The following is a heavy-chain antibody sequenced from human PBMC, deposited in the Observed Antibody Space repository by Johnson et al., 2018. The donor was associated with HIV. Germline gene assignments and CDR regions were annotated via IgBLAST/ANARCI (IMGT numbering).Heavy chain of an antibody. V-gene: IGHV3-30*18. D-gene: IGHD2-21*01. CDR3: AKSVVVVLVGDNDDAFDI. J-gene: IGHJ3*02. CDR1: GFTFNRYG. CDR2: ISHDERIE. Sequence: QVQLVESGGGVVQPGRSLRLSCAASGFTFNRYGIHWVRQAPGKGLEWVAFISHDERIEHYAASVRGRFPISRDNSWNTLYLQMHNLPSEEPAVYYCAKSVVVVLVGDNDDAFDIWGQWTMVTVSS.